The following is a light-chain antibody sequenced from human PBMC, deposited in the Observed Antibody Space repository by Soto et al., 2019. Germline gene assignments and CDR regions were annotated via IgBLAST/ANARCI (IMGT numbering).Light chain of an antibody. CDR2: GYN. J-gene: IGLJ3*02. Sequence: QSVLTQSPSASGTPGQRVTMSCSGSRSNIGSNSVSWYQQLPGTVPKLLVYGYNKRPLGVPDRFSGSKSGTSASLAISRLQSEDEAYYYCAVWDGGLDAWMFGSGTKLTVL. CDR3: AVWDGGLDAWM. CDR1: RSNIGSNS. V-gene: IGLV1-44*01.